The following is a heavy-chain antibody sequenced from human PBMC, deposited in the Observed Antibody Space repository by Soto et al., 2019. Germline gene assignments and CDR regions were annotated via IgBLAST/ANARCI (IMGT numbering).Heavy chain of an antibody. V-gene: IGHV4-30-2*01. Sequence: QLQLQESGSGLVKPSQTLSLTCAVSGGFISSGGYSWSWTRQPPGKGLEWIGYIYHSGSTYYNPSLKSRVTISVDRSKNQFSLKLSSVTAADTAVYYCARAGALGAVAADYWGQGTLVTVSS. D-gene: IGHD6-19*01. CDR2: IYHSGST. J-gene: IGHJ4*02. CDR1: GGFISSGGYS. CDR3: ARAGALGAVAADY.